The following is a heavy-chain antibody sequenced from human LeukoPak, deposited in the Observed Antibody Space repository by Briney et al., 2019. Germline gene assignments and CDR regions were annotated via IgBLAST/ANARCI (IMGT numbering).Heavy chain of an antibody. Sequence: GGSLRLSCAVSGITLSNYGMSWVRQAAGKGLEWVAGLSGSGGGTNYADSVQGRFTISRDNPKNTLYLQMNSLRAEDTAVYFCAKRGVVIRVFLVGFHKEAYYFDSWGQGALVTVSS. D-gene: IGHD3-10*01. CDR3: AKRGVVIRVFLVGFHKEAYYFDS. CDR1: GITLSNYG. V-gene: IGHV3-23*01. J-gene: IGHJ4*02. CDR2: LSGSGGGT.